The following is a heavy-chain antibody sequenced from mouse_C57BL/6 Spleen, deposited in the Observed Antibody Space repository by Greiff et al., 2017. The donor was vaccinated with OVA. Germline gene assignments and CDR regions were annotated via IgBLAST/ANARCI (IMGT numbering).Heavy chain of an antibody. Sequence: VQLVESGPGLVQPSQSLSITCTVSGFSLTSYGVHWVRQSPGKGLEWLGVIWRGGSTDYNAAFMSRLSITKDNSKSQVFFKMNSLQADDTAIYYCAKNRGYSNGEYYFDYWGQGTTLTVSS. D-gene: IGHD2-5*01. J-gene: IGHJ2*01. CDR1: GFSLTSYG. CDR3: AKNRGYSNGEYYFDY. CDR2: IWRGGST. V-gene: IGHV2-5*01.